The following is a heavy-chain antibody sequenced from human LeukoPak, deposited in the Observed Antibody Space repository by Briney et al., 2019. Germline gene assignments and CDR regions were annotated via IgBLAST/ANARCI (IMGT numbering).Heavy chain of an antibody. CDR1: GGTFSSYA. D-gene: IGHD3-10*01. Sequence: SVKVSCKASGGTFSSYAISWVRQAPGQGLEWMGGIIPIFGTANYAQKFQGRVTITADESTSTAYMELSSLRSEDTAVYYCARDWRPDYYGFDPNTYFDYWGQGTLVTVSS. CDR3: ARDWRPDYYGFDPNTYFDY. CDR2: IIPIFGTA. V-gene: IGHV1-69*13. J-gene: IGHJ4*02.